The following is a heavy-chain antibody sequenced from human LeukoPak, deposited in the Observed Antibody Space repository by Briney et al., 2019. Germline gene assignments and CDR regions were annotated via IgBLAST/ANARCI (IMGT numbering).Heavy chain of an antibody. Sequence: ASVTVSCKASGYNFASYDINWVRQAAGQGLEWMRWINPTSGNRDYAQKFQGSVTMTRDNSISTAYMELSGLRSEDTAVYYCARALGLYDSSGLYIYYFDYWGQGALLTVST. CDR2: INPTSGNR. J-gene: IGHJ4*02. CDR1: GYNFASYD. V-gene: IGHV1-8*01. D-gene: IGHD3-22*01. CDR3: ARALGLYDSSGLYIYYFDY.